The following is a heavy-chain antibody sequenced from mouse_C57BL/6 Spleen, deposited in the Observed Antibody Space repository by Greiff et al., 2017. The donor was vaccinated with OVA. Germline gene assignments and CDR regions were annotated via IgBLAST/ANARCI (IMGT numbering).Heavy chain of an antibody. CDR1: GFSLTSYG. CDR2: IWSGGST. D-gene: IGHD2-5*01. CDR3: ASSYYSNYPAWFAY. V-gene: IGHV2-2*01. J-gene: IGHJ3*01. Sequence: QVQLKQSGPGLVQPSQSLSITCKVSGFSLTSYGVYWVRQSPGKGLEWLGVIWSGGSTDYNAAFISRLNISKDNSKSQVFFKINSLQADDTAIYYCASSYYSNYPAWFAYWGQGTLVTVSA.